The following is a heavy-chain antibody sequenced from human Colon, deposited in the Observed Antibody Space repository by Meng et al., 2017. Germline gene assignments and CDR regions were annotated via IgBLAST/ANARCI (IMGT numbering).Heavy chain of an antibody. Sequence: SETLSLTCTVSGYSISSGYYWGWIRQPPGKGLEWIGSIYHRGSTYYNPSLKSRVTISVDTSKNQFSLKLSSVTAADTAVYYCAREDWGYWGQGALVTVSS. D-gene: IGHD7-27*01. CDR3: AREDWGY. J-gene: IGHJ4*02. CDR2: IYHRGST. V-gene: IGHV4-38-2*02. CDR1: GYSISSGYY.